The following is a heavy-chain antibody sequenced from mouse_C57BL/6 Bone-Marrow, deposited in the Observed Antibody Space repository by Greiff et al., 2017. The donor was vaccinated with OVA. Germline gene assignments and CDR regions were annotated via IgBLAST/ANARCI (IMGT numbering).Heavy chain of an antibody. J-gene: IGHJ3*01. CDR2: IHPNSGST. D-gene: IGHD1-1*01. CDR1: GYTFTSYW. V-gene: IGHV1-64*01. CDR3: ATLLRFSY. Sequence: QVHVKQPGAELVKPGASVKLSCKASGYTFTSYWMPWVKQRPGQGLEWIGMIHPNSGSTNYNEKFKSKATLTVDKSSSTAYMQLSSLTSEDSAVYYGATLLRFSYWGQGTLVTVSA.